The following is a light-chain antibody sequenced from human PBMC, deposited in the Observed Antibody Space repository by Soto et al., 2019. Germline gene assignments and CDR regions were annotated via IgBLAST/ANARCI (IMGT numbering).Light chain of an antibody. CDR3: QQYNNWPPLT. J-gene: IGKJ4*01. CDR1: QSVITN. CDR2: GTS. V-gene: IGKV3-15*01. Sequence: IARPHSPATLSVAPGERATRSCRASQSVITNVAWYQHKPRQAPRLLIYGTSTRATGIPARFSGSGSGTEFTLTISSLLSEDFAVYYCQQYNNWPPLTFGGGTKV.